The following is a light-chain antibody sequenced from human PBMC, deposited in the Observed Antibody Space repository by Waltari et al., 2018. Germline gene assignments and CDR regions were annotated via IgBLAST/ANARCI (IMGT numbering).Light chain of an antibody. CDR2: RNN. CDR1: RSNIGNNY. Sequence: QSVLTQPPSASGTPGQRVTISCSGSRSNIGNNYVSWYQQLPGTAPKLLIYRNNHRPSGVPDRFSGSKSGTSASLAISGLRSEDEADYYCAVWDDSLSGRVFGGGTKVTVL. V-gene: IGLV1-47*01. CDR3: AVWDDSLSGRV. J-gene: IGLJ3*02.